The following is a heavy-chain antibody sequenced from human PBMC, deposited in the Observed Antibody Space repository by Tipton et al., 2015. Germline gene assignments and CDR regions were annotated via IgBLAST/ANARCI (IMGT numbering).Heavy chain of an antibody. CDR3: AKDTPGGSGDLDY. Sequence: SLRLSCVASGFNFETYAMHWVRQAPGKGLEWVSGISWNSGSIGYADSVKGRFTISRDNAKNSLYLQMNSLRAEDTALYYCAKDTPGGSGDLDYWGQGTLVTVSS. CDR2: ISWNSGSI. CDR1: GFNFETYA. J-gene: IGHJ4*02. D-gene: IGHD3-16*01. V-gene: IGHV3-9*01.